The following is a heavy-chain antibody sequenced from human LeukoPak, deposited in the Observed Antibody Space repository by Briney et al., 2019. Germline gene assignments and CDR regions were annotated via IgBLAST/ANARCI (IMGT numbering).Heavy chain of an antibody. Sequence: ASVKVSCKASGYTFTGYYMHWVRQAPGQGLEWMGRINPNSGGTNYAQKFQGRVTMTRDTSISTAYMELSRLRSDDTAVYCCALLWFGQVATDYWGQGTLVTVS. D-gene: IGHD3-10*01. V-gene: IGHV1-2*06. CDR3: ALLWFGQVATDY. J-gene: IGHJ4*02. CDR1: GYTFTGYY. CDR2: INPNSGGT.